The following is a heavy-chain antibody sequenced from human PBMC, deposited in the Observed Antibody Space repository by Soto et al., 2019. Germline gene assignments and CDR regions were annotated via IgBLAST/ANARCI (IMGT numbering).Heavy chain of an antibody. CDR3: ARGLKPSGSYFYYYGMDV. CDR1: GYSFTSYW. Sequence: GESLKISCKGSGYSFTSYWIGWVRQMPGKGLEWMGIIYPGDSDTRYSPSFQGQVTISADKSISTAYLQWSSLKASDTAMYYCARGLKPSGSYFYYYGMDVWGQGTTVTVSS. V-gene: IGHV5-51*01. CDR2: IYPGDSDT. J-gene: IGHJ6*02. D-gene: IGHD3-10*01.